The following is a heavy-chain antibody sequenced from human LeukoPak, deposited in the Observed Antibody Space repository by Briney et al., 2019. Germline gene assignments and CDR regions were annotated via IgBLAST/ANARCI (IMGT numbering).Heavy chain of an antibody. CDR3: AREEYCGGDCYHENAFDI. V-gene: IGHV3-64*01. J-gene: IGHJ3*02. Sequence: GGSLRLSCAASGFTFSSYAMHWVRQAPGKGLEYVSAISSNGGSTYYANSVKGRYTISRDNSKNTLYLQMGSLRAEDMAVYYCAREEYCGGDCYHENAFDIWGQGTMVTVSS. CDR2: ISSNGGST. D-gene: IGHD2-21*02. CDR1: GFTFSSYA.